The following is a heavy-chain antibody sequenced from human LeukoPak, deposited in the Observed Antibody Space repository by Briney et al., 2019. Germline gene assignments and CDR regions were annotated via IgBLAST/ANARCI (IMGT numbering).Heavy chain of an antibody. J-gene: IGHJ6*03. CDR1: GGSITSSLYH. D-gene: IGHD1-1*01. CDR2: VFHSGNT. V-gene: IGHV4-39*01. CDR3: ARQIVGTSWNYYYSYIDV. Sequence: PSETLSLTCSVSGGSITSSLYHWGWLRQAPGKGLQWIGNVFHSGNTYYSPSLQSRVAISIDTSKNRFPLKLTSVTAADTAVYYARQIVGTSWNYYYSYIDVWGNGTSVSVSS.